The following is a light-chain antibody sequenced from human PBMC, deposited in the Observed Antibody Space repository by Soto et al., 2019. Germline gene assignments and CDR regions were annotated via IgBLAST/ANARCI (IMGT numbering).Light chain of an antibody. CDR3: QQYHSWPA. J-gene: IGKJ1*01. Sequence: ETVMTPSPSTLSVSPWERATLYCRASQSISSHLAWYQQKPGQAPRLLIYGASTRATGIPASFSGRGSGTEFTLTISSLQSEDFAVYYCQQYHSWPAFGRGTKVDI. CDR1: QSISSH. V-gene: IGKV3-15*01. CDR2: GAS.